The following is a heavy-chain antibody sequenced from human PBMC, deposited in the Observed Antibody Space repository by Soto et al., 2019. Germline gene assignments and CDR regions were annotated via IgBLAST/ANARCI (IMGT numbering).Heavy chain of an antibody. CDR1: GYSFTSYW. CDR2: IDPSDSYT. CDR3: ASQVDTAMDDQYYGMDV. D-gene: IGHD5-18*01. V-gene: IGHV5-10-1*01. Sequence: PGESLKISCKGSGYSFTSYWISWVRQMPGKGLEWMGRIDPSDSYTNYSPSFQGHVTISADKSISTAYLQWSSLKASDTAMYYCASQVDTAMDDQYYGMDVWGQGTTVTVSS. J-gene: IGHJ6*02.